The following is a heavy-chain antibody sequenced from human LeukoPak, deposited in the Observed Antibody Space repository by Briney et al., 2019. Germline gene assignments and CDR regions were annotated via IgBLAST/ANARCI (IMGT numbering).Heavy chain of an antibody. D-gene: IGHD3-9*01. CDR2: IYYSGST. Sequence: PSETLSLTCTVSGGSISSSSYYWGWIRQPPGKGLEWIGSIYYSGSTYYNPSLKSRVTISVDTSKNQFSLKLSSVTAADTAVYYCARAYYDILTGYLSGFDYWGQGTLVTVSS. CDR3: ARAYYDILTGYLSGFDY. J-gene: IGHJ4*02. CDR1: GGSISSSSYY. V-gene: IGHV4-39*07.